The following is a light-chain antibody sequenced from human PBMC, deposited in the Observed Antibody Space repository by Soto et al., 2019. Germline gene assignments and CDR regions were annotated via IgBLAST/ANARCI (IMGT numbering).Light chain of an antibody. V-gene: IGKV3-20*01. J-gene: IGKJ2*01. Sequence: EIGLTQSPGTLSLSPGERATLSCRASQSVSSSFLAWYQQKPGQAPRLLIYGASSRASGIPDRFSGSGSGTDFTLTISRLEPEDFAVYSCQHYGTSPEYTFGQGTKLEI. CDR3: QHYGTSPEYT. CDR2: GAS. CDR1: QSVSSSF.